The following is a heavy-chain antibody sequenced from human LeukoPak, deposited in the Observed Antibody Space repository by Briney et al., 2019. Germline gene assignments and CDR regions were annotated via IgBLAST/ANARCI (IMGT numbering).Heavy chain of an antibody. CDR1: GFTFSSYG. Sequence: GGSLRLSCAASGFTFSSYGMHWVRQAPGKGLEWVAFIRYDGSNKYYADSVKGRFTISRDNSKNTLYLQMNSLRAEDTAVYYCAKRGVTGYKEGFDYWGQRTLVTVSS. CDR3: AKRGVTGYKEGFDY. CDR2: IRYDGSNK. V-gene: IGHV3-30*02. D-gene: IGHD3-9*01. J-gene: IGHJ4*02.